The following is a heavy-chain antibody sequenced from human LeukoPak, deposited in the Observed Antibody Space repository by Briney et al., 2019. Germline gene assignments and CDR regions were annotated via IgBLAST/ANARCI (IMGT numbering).Heavy chain of an antibody. CDR1: GGSFSGYY. V-gene: IGHV4-34*01. Sequence: PSETLSLTCAVYGGSFSGYYWSWIRQPPGKGLEWIGEINHSESTNYNPSLKSRVTISVDTSKNQFSLKLSSVTAADTAVYYCARAPISGGRLNWFDPWGQGTLVTVSS. CDR2: INHSEST. D-gene: IGHD2-15*01. J-gene: IGHJ5*02. CDR3: ARAPISGGRLNWFDP.